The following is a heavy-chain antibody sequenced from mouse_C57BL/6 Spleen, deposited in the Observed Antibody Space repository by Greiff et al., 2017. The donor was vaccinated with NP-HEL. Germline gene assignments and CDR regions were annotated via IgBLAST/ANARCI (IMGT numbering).Heavy chain of an antibody. CDR1: GYTFTSYW. CDR2: IDPSDSET. J-gene: IGHJ2*01. D-gene: IGHD2-14*01. Sequence: QVQLQQPGAELVRPGSSVKLSCKASGYTFTSYWMHWVKQRPIQGLEWIGNIDPSDSETHYNQKFKDKATLTVDKSSSTAYMKLSSLTSEDSAVYYCARGTSYYFDYWGQGTTLTVSS. V-gene: IGHV1-52*01. CDR3: ARGTSYYFDY.